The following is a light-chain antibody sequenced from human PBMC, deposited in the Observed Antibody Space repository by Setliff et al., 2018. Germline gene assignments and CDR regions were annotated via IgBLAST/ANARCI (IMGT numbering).Light chain of an antibody. CDR2: EVT. CDR1: TSDVGGSNS. Sequence: QSVLAQPPSASGSPGQSVTTSCTGTTSDVGGSNSVSWYQHHPGEAPRLMIYEVTKRPSGIPDRFSGSKSGATASLTVSGLQAEDEGDYYCSSSAANNAFVVFGGGTK. CDR3: SSSAANNAFVV. J-gene: IGLJ2*01. V-gene: IGLV2-8*01.